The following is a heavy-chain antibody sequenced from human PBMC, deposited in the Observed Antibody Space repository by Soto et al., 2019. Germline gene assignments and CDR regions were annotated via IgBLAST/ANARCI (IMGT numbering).Heavy chain of an antibody. Sequence: GGSLRLSCAASGFTFSNAWMDWVRQAPGKGLEWVGRIKSKTDGGTTDYAAPVKGRFTISRDDSKNTLYLQMNSLKTEDTAVYYCTTVDDYVWFNPDPNWGQGTLVTVSS. CDR3: TTVDDYVWFNPDPN. CDR2: IKSKTDGGTT. V-gene: IGHV3-15*07. CDR1: GFTFSNAW. J-gene: IGHJ4*02. D-gene: IGHD3-16*01.